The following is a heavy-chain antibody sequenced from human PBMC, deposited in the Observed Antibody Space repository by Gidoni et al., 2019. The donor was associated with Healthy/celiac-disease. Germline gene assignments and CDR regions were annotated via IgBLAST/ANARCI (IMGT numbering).Heavy chain of an antibody. CDR2: IYYSGST. D-gene: IGHD3-9*01. V-gene: IGHV4-39*01. Sequence: QLQLQESGPGLVTPSETLSLTCTVSGGSISSSSYYLGWIRQPPGKGLEWIGSIYYSGSTYYNPSLKSRVTISVDTSKNQFSLKLSSVTAADTAVYYCASVLRYFDWLPLQPHHYFDYWGQGTLVTVSS. J-gene: IGHJ4*02. CDR1: GGSISSSSYY. CDR3: ASVLRYFDWLPLQPHHYFDY.